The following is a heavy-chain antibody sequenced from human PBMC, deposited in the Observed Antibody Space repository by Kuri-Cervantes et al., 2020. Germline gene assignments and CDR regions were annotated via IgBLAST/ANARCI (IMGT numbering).Heavy chain of an antibody. J-gene: IGHJ4*02. V-gene: IGHV3-43*01. CDR1: GFTFDDYT. Sequence: GESLKISCAASGFTFDDYTMHWVRQAPGKGLEWVSLINWDGGSTYYADSVKGRFTISRDNAKNSLYLQMNSLRAEDTAVYYCARAPNNWNYYLYYLDYWGQGTLVTVSS. CDR3: ARAPNNWNYYLYYLDY. D-gene: IGHD1-7*01. CDR2: INWDGGST.